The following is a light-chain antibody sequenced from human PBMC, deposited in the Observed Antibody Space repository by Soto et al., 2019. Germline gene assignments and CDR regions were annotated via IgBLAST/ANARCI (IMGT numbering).Light chain of an antibody. CDR2: NNN. CDR1: NFNIGSHT. Sequence: QSVLTQPPSASGTPGQRVTISCSGSNFNIGSHTVNWYQQLPGTAPKLLMHNNNQRPSGVPDRFSSSKSGTSASLAISGLQSEDEADYCCSVWDDSLKGWVFGGGTKLTVL. CDR3: SVWDDSLKGWV. V-gene: IGLV1-44*01. J-gene: IGLJ3*02.